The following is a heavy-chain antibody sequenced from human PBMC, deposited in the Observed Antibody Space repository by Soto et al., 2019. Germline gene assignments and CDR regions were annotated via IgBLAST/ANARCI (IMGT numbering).Heavy chain of an antibody. J-gene: IGHJ6*02. D-gene: IGHD2-2*01. CDR2: IVDTGGRT. CDR3: APVPAASSYYNTDV. V-gene: IGHV3-23*01. CDR1: GFAFSSYA. Sequence: GSLRLSCTASGFAFSSYAMNWVRQAPGKGLEWVSGIVDTGGRTFYADSVKGRFTISRDNAKNTLYLEMNSLRAEDTAIYYCAPVPAASSYYNTDVWGQGTTVTVSS.